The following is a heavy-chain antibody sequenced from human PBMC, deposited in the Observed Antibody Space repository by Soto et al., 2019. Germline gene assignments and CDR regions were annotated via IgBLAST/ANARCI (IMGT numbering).Heavy chain of an antibody. Sequence: EVQLLESGGASVQPGGSLRLSCAASGFIFGNYDMTWVRQAPGKGLEWVSAVTGSGGSTYYADSVKGRFSISRDNSKNTLPLQLHALRAEDTAVYYCAKSDYVWGRNSSYSFDYCGQGTLVTVSS. V-gene: IGHV3-23*01. J-gene: IGHJ4*02. CDR2: VTGSGGST. CDR3: AKSDYVWGRNSSYSFDY. D-gene: IGHD3-16*01. CDR1: GFIFGNYD.